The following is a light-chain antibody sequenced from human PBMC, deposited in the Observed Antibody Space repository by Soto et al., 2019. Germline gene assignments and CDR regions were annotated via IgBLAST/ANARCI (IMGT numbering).Light chain of an antibody. CDR2: SAF. CDR1: QNIGSF. CDR3: QQGSTTPIT. J-gene: IGKJ5*01. V-gene: IGKV1-39*01. Sequence: DIQMTQSPSSLSASIGDRVTIXXRASQNIGSFLNWYQQKPGEAPRLXVYSAFRIQSGVPSRFNASGSGTDFTLSISSLQPEDFSTYYCQQGSTTPITFGLGTRLEIK.